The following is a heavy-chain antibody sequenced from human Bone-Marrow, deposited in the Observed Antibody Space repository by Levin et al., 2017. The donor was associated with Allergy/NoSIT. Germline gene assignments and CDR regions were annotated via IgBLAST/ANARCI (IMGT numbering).Heavy chain of an antibody. CDR2: ISESGGTT. V-gene: IGHV3-23*01. Sequence: GESLKISCAASGFTFSNFAMSWVRQAPGKGLEFVSGISESGGTTWTADSVKGRFTISRDNSKNTLYLEMNSLRAEDTAVYYCAKDYRQQLAQFDFWGQGTLVTVSS. CDR1: GFTFSNFA. CDR3: AKDYRQQLAQFDF. D-gene: IGHD6-13*01. J-gene: IGHJ4*02.